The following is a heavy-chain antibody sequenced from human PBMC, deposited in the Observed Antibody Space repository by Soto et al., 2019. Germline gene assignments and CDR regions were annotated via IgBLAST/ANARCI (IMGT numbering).Heavy chain of an antibody. J-gene: IGHJ4*02. Sequence: QVQLVQSGAEVKKPGASVKVSCKASGYTFTDYYIHWVRQAPGQGLEWMGLINPSGGSASYAQKFRGRVTMTRDTSTSTVYMEPSSLRSEDTAVYYRARDHPLGGGPKRDFEYWGQGTLVTVSS. CDR3: ARDHPLGGGPKRDFEY. CDR2: INPSGGSA. V-gene: IGHV1-46*01. CDR1: GYTFTDYY. D-gene: IGHD3-16*01.